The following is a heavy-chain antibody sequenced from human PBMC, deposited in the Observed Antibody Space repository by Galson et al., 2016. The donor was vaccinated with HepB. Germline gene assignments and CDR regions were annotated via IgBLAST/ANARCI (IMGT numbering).Heavy chain of an antibody. V-gene: IGHV3-23*01. CDR3: VQGSTAPAV. CDR1: GFTFNNYG. CDR2: ISRSGDST. D-gene: IGHD2-2*01. J-gene: IGHJ6*04. Sequence: SLRLSCAASGFTFNNYGMTWVRQAPGKGLEVVSSISRSGDSTDCADSVKGRFIISRDNTKITLSLQMNSLRAEDTAVYYCVQGSTAPAVWGKGTTVTFSS.